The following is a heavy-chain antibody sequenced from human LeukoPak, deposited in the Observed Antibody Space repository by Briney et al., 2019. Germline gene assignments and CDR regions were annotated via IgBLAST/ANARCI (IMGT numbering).Heavy chain of an antibody. J-gene: IGHJ4*02. D-gene: IGHD6-19*01. Sequence: PGESLRLSCAASGFTFSSYAMHWVRQAPGKGLEYVSAISYNGGSTDYAKSVKGRFTISRDNSKNTLYLQMRSLRSDDTAVYYCARDDIAVAGNFDYWGQGTLVTVSS. CDR2: ISYNGGST. CDR3: ARDDIAVAGNFDY. V-gene: IGHV3-64*01. CDR1: GFTFSSYA.